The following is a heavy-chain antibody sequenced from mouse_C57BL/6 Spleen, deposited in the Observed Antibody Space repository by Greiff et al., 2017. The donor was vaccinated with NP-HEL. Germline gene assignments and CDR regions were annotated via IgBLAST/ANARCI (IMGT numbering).Heavy chain of an antibody. CDR2: ISSGGSYT. CDR3: AKTFDY. Sequence: EVQGVESGGDLVKPGGSLKLSCAASGFTFSSYGMSWVRQTPDKRLEWVATISSGGSYTYYPDSVKGRFTISRDNAKNTLYLQMSSLKSEDTAMYYCAKTFDYWGQGTTLTVSS. CDR1: GFTFSSYG. V-gene: IGHV5-6*01. J-gene: IGHJ2*01.